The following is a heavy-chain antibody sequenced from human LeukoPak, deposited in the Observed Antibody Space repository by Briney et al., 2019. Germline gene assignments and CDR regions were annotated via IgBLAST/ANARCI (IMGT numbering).Heavy chain of an antibody. Sequence: SETLSLTCTASGGSISSYYWSWIRQPPGKGLEWIGYIYYSGSTNYNPSLKSRVTISVDTSKNQFSLKLSSVTAADTAVYYCARWGILSSLDYWGQGTLVTVSS. V-gene: IGHV4-59*12. J-gene: IGHJ4*02. CDR2: IYYSGST. CDR3: ARWGILSSLDY. CDR1: GGSISSYY. D-gene: IGHD3-16*01.